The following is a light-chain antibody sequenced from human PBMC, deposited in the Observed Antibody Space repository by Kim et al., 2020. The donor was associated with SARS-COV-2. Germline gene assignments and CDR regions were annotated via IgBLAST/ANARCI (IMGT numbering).Light chain of an antibody. CDR2: TAS. CDR1: EGISNS. Sequence: DIQMTQSPSSLSASVGDRVTITCRASEGISNSLAWYQQKPGKAPQLLLYTASRLESGVPSRFSGSRSGTDYILTINGLRPEDFATYSCLQYHTSPLTFGGGTKVDIK. V-gene: IGKV1-NL1*01. J-gene: IGKJ4*01. CDR3: LQYHTSPLT.